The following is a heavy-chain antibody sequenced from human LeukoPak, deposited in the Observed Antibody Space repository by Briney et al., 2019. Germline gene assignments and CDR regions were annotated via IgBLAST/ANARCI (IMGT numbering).Heavy chain of an antibody. CDR1: GGSFSGYY. CDR3: ARWGGYDSRRSYYYYYYYMDV. J-gene: IGHJ6*03. D-gene: IGHD5-12*01. Sequence: SETLSLTCAVYGGSFSGYYWSWIRQPPGKGLEWIGEINHSGSTNYNPSLKSRVTISVDTSKNQFSLKLSSVTAADTAVYYCARWGGYDSRRSYYYYYYYMDVWGKGTTVTISS. V-gene: IGHV4-34*01. CDR2: INHSGST.